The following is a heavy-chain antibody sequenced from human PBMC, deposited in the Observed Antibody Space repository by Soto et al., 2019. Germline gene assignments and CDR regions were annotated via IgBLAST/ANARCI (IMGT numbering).Heavy chain of an antibody. CDR2: VWYDGDEK. CDR1: GFSLRNYV. D-gene: IGHD2-21*01. J-gene: IGHJ4*02. Sequence: QVQLVESGGGVVQPGRSLTLSCLASGFSLRNYVMHWVRRAPGKGLEWVALVWYDGDEKYYADSVKGRFTISRDISGNILYLHMNSLSADDTAVYYCSRETSDVTFDYWGQGTLVTVSS. CDR3: SRETSDVTFDY. V-gene: IGHV3-33*01.